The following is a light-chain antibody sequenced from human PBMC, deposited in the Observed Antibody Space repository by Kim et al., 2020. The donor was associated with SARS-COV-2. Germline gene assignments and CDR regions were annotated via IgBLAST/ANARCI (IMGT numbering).Light chain of an antibody. CDR1: QSVRTY. CDR3: QHRGDWPIT. J-gene: IGKJ5*01. V-gene: IGKV3-11*01. CDR2: DAS. Sequence: LSPCERATLSCRASQSVRTYLAWYQQKPGQAPRLLIYDASNRATGIPARFSGSGSGTDFTLTISSLEPEDFAVYYCQHRGDWPITFGPGTRLEIK.